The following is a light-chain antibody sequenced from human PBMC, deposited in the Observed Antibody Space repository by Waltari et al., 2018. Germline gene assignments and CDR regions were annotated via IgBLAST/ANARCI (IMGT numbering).Light chain of an antibody. CDR2: RDS. CDR3: EAGDSGVV. Sequence: SYEVTQPPSVSVSPGQTATITCSGDKVGDKSVCWYQQKAGQSPVLLIYRDSMRPSGMPERFSGAYSGDTATLTSSGTQALDEPDYHCEAGDSGVVFGGGTKLTVL. V-gene: IGLV3-1*01. CDR1: KVGDKS. J-gene: IGLJ2*01.